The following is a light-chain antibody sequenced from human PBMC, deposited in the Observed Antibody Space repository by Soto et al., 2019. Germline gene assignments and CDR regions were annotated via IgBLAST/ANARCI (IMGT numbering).Light chain of an antibody. V-gene: IGLV2-8*01. CDR1: SSDVGGHDY. CDR3: SSYAASNNFVV. J-gene: IGLJ2*01. Sequence: QSVLTQPPSASGSPGQSVTISCTGTSSDVGGHDYVSWYQQHPGKAPKLLIYGVTKRPSGVPDRFSASKSGNMASLTVSGLQTDDEADYYCSSYAASNNFVVFGGGTKLTVL. CDR2: GVT.